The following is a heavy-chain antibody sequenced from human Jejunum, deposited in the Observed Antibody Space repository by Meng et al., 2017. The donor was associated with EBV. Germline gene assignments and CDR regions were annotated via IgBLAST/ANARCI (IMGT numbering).Heavy chain of an antibody. CDR1: TDFISSDEW. Sequence: QVQLQESGPGLVKSSGTLDLTCALSTDFISSDEWWSWVRQPPGKGLEWLGEINQVGSTYYNPSLKSRVTISIDTSKRQFSLRLNSMTAADTAVYYCARASSERLLDYWGQGTLVTVSS. D-gene: IGHD1-14*01. V-gene: IGHV4-4*02. CDR2: INQVGST. CDR3: ARASSERLLDY. J-gene: IGHJ4*02.